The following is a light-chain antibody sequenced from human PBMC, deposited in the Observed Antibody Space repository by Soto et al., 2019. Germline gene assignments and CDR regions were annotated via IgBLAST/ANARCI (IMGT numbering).Light chain of an antibody. J-gene: IGLJ2*01. V-gene: IGLV2-14*01. CDR1: NSDIGGYNY. Sequence: QSVLTQPASVSGSPGQLITISCTGTNSDIGGYNYVSWYQHLPGKAPKLLIYGVTNRPSGVSNRFSGSKSGNTASLTISGLQAEDEADYYCTSYTSITILVFGGGTKLTVL. CDR3: TSYTSITILV. CDR2: GVT.